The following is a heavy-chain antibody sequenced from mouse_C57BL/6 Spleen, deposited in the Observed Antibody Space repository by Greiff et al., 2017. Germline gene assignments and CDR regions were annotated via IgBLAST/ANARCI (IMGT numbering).Heavy chain of an antibody. Sequence: VQLKQSGAELVRPGASVKLSCTASGFNIKDDYMHWVKQRPEQGLEWIGWIDPENGDTEYASKFQGKATITADTSSNTAYLQLSSLTSEDTAVYYCTPYYSNYEDWYFDVWGTGTTVTVSS. CDR1: GFNIKDDY. V-gene: IGHV14-4*01. J-gene: IGHJ1*03. CDR3: TPYYSNYEDWYFDV. CDR2: IDPENGDT. D-gene: IGHD2-5*01.